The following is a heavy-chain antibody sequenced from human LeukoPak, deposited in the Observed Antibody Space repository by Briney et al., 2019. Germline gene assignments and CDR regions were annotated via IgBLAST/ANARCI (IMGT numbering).Heavy chain of an antibody. CDR2: IDYSGSS. J-gene: IGHJ3*02. Sequence: AETLSLTCSVSGGSISSYSWTWIRQPPGKGLEWIGFIDYSGSSNYNPSLKSRVTISADPSTNHFSLNLTSVNAADTAVYFCARDHPVADWAPDIWGRGTMVTVSS. CDR1: GGSISSYS. CDR3: ARDHPVADWAPDI. V-gene: IGHV4-59*13. D-gene: IGHD3-9*01.